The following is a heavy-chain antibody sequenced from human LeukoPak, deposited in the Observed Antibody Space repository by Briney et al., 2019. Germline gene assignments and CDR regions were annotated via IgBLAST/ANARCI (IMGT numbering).Heavy chain of an antibody. CDR1: GGSISSYY. Sequence: SETLSLTCTVSGGSISSYYWSWIRQPPGKGLEWIGYIYYSGSTNYNPSLKSRVTISVDTSKNQFSLKLSSVTAADTAVYYCARAPNPDFFDDWGQGTLVTVSS. CDR3: ARAPNPDFFDD. J-gene: IGHJ4*02. CDR2: IYYSGST. V-gene: IGHV4-59*01. D-gene: IGHD2-8*01.